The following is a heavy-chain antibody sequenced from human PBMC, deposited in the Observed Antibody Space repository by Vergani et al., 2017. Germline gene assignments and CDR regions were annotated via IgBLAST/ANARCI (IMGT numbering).Heavy chain of an antibody. D-gene: IGHD1-14*01. CDR1: GGSISSGGYY. J-gene: IGHJ4*02. Sequence: QVQLQESGPGLVKPSQTLSLTCTVSGGSISSGGYYWSWIRQHPGKGLEWIGYIYYSGSTYYNPSLKSRVTISGDTSKNQFSLKLRSVTAADTAVYYCARWRRSRNQGFDYWGQGTLVTVSS. CDR2: IYYSGST. CDR3: ARWRRSRNQGFDY. V-gene: IGHV4-31*03.